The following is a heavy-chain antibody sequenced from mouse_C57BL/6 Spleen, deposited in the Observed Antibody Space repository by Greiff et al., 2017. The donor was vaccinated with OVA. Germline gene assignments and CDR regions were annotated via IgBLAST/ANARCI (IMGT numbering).Heavy chain of an antibody. Sequence: VQLVESGPELVKPGASVQISCKASGYAFSSSWMNWVKQRPGKGLEWIGRIYPGDGDTNYNGKFKGKATLTADKSSSTAYMQLSSLTSEDSAVYFCARGYYGSRGYFDYWGQGTTLTVSS. CDR3: ARGYYGSRGYFDY. V-gene: IGHV1-82*01. CDR2: IYPGDGDT. D-gene: IGHD1-1*01. J-gene: IGHJ2*01. CDR1: GYAFSSSW.